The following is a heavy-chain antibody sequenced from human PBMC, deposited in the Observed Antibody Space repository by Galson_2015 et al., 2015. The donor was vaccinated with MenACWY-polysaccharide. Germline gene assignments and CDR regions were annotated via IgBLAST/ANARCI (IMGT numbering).Heavy chain of an antibody. D-gene: IGHD2-2*01. V-gene: IGHV1-2*02. J-gene: IGHJ4*02. CDR2: INPNSGGT. Sequence: SVKVSCKASGYSFIGYYIHWVRQAPGQGLEWLGWINPNSGGTNSPQKFQGRVIMTRDTPISTAYMEVSRLTSDDTAVYYCAREDRTNPPWFFVYWGQGTLVTVSS. CDR3: AREDRTNPPWFFVY. CDR1: GYSFIGYY.